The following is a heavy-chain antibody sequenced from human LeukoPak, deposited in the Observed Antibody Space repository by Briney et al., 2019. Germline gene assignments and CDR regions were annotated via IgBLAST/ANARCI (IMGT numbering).Heavy chain of an antibody. CDR1: GFTVSSNS. J-gene: IGHJ4*02. Sequence: AGSLSLSCTVSGFTVSSNSWSWVRQPPGKGLEWVSGISGSGGSTYYTASVKGRFTISRDNSKNTLYLQMNSLRAEDTAVYYCAKDGGSFDYWGQGTLVTVSS. D-gene: IGHD3-16*01. V-gene: IGHV3-23*01. CDR3: AKDGGSFDY. CDR2: ISGSGGST.